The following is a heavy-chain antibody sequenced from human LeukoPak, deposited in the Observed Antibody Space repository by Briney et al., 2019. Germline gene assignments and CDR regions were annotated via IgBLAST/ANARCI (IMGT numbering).Heavy chain of an antibody. CDR3: AKGRTGYSYGYGIDY. CDR2: IKQDGSEK. V-gene: IGHV3-7*03. D-gene: IGHD5-18*01. J-gene: IGHJ4*02. CDR1: GFTFSSYW. Sequence: PGGSLGLSCVASGFTFSSYWMNWVRQAPGKGLEYVANIKQDGSEKYYGDSMKGRFTISRDNSKNTLYLQMNSLRAEDTAVYYCAKGRTGYSYGYGIDYWGQGTLVTVSS.